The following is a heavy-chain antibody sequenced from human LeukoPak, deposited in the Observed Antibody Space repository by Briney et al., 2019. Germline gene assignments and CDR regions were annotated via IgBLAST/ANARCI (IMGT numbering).Heavy chain of an antibody. J-gene: IGHJ3*02. Sequence: ASVKVSCKASGYTFTVYYMHWVRQAPGQGLEWMGWINPNSGGTNYAQKFQGRVTMTRDTSISTAYMELSRLRSDDTAVYYCATKGEMVDTAMADDAFDIWGQGTMVTVSS. D-gene: IGHD5-18*01. CDR3: ATKGEMVDTAMADDAFDI. CDR1: GYTFTVYY. CDR2: INPNSGGT. V-gene: IGHV1-2*02.